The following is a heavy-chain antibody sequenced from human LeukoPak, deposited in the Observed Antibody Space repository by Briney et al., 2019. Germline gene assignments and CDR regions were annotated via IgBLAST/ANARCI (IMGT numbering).Heavy chain of an antibody. CDR2: VFPGDSKT. CDR3: ARLDTKNYQF. D-gene: IGHD1-7*01. V-gene: IGHV5-51*01. Sequence: GDSLKTSCNVPGYHLTTYWLAWVRPKPGKGLEWMGMVFPGDSKTNYSPPFLGQVTMSVDKSIGAAYLQWRRLKASDTAMYYCARLDTKNYQFWGQGTLVSVSS. J-gene: IGHJ4*02. CDR1: GYHLTTYW.